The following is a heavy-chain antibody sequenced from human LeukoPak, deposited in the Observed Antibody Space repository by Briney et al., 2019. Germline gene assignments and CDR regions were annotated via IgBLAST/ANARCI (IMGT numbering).Heavy chain of an antibody. CDR3: ARDQVRLPIVATITPYYYYGMDV. Sequence: PGGSLRLSCAASGFTFSSYGMHWVRQAPGKGLEWVAVIWYDGSNKYYADSVKGRFTISRDNSKNTLYLQMNSLRAEDTAVYYCARDQVRLPIVATITPYYYYGMDVWGQGTTVTVSS. D-gene: IGHD5-12*01. CDR2: IWYDGSNK. CDR1: GFTFSSYG. V-gene: IGHV3-33*01. J-gene: IGHJ6*02.